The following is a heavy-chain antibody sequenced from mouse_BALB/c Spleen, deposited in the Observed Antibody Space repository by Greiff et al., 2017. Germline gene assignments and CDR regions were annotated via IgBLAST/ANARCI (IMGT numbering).Heavy chain of an antibody. V-gene: IGHV3-2*02. J-gene: IGHJ3*01. CDR2: ISYSGST. CDR1: GYSITSDYA. D-gene: IGHD1-2*01. Sequence: EVQLQQSGPGLVKPSQSLSLTCTVTGYSITSDYAWNWIRQFPGNKLEWMGYISYSGSTSYNPSLKSRISITRDTSKNQFFLQLNSVTTEDTATYYWARGTTATGAFAYWGQGTLVTVSA. CDR3: ARGTTATGAFAY.